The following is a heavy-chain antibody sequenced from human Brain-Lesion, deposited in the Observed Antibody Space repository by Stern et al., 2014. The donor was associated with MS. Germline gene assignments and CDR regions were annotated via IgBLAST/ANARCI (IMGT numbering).Heavy chain of an antibody. Sequence: QLVESGPGLVKPSETLSLTCTVSGGSISSSTYYWAWLRQPPGKGLEWIGNIYYSGFTYYNPSLKSRVTIYVKLSNNPFPLRLSSVTAADTAIYYCARHDSVPRPSQLYSARDRGPGYFDYWGQGTLVTVSS. D-gene: IGHD1-26*01. V-gene: IGHV4-39*01. CDR3: ARHDSVPRPSQLYSARDRGPGYFDY. CDR1: GGSISSSTYY. J-gene: IGHJ4*02. CDR2: IYYSGFT.